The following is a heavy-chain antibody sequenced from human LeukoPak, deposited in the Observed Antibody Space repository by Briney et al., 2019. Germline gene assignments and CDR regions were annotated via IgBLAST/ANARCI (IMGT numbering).Heavy chain of an antibody. Sequence: SETLSLTCAVYGGSFSGYYWSWIRQPPGKGLEWIGEINHSGSTNYNPSLKSRVTISVDTSKNQFSLKLSSVTAADTAVYYCASSPRRSYYDSSGYYGIEYFQHWGQGTLVTVSS. V-gene: IGHV4-34*01. CDR2: INHSGST. J-gene: IGHJ1*01. D-gene: IGHD3-22*01. CDR1: GGSFSGYY. CDR3: ASSPRRSYYDSSGYYGIEYFQH.